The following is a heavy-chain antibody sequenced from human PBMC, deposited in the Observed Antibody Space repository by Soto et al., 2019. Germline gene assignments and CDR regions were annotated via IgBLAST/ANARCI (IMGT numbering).Heavy chain of an antibody. V-gene: IGHV1-69*02. CDR2: IIPILGIA. Sequence: QVQLVQSGAEVKKPGSSVKVSCKASGGTFSSYTISWVRQAPGQGLEWMGRIIPILGIANYAQKFQGRVTITADKSTRTAYMDLSSLRSEDTAVYYCARYCSGGSCYHYYYYGMDVWGQGTTVTVSS. J-gene: IGHJ6*02. D-gene: IGHD2-15*01. CDR1: GGTFSSYT. CDR3: ARYCSGGSCYHYYYYGMDV.